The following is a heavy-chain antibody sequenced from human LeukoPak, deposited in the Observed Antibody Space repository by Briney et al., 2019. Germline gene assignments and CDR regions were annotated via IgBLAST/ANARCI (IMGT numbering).Heavy chain of an antibody. J-gene: IGHJ5*02. CDR3: AKDRQTGYCSSTSCSNWFDP. Sequence: GGSLRLSCAASGFTFSSYAMSWVRQAPGKGLEWVSAISGSGGSTYYADSVKGRFTISRDNSKNTLYLQMNSLRAEDTAVYYCAKDRQTGYCSSTSCSNWFDPWGQGTLVTVSS. CDR2: ISGSGGST. V-gene: IGHV3-23*01. D-gene: IGHD2-2*01. CDR1: GFTFSSYA.